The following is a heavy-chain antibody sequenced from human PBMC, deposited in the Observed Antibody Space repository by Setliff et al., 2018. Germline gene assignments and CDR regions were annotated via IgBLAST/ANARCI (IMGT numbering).Heavy chain of an antibody. V-gene: IGHV3-49*04. D-gene: IGHD3-10*01. Sequence: GGSLRLSCISSGFNFGDYGMNWVRQAPGKGLEWVAFIRSKTYGGTTEYAASVKGRFTISRDDSKSIAYLQMNSLKTEDTAVYYCTRDGEGGYYYYYMDVWGKGTTVTVSS. J-gene: IGHJ6*03. CDR1: GFNFGDYG. CDR2: IRSKTYGGTT. CDR3: TRDGEGGYYYYYMDV.